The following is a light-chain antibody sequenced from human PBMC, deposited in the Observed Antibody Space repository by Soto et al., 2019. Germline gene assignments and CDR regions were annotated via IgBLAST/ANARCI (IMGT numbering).Light chain of an antibody. Sequence: QSVLTQPRSVSGSPGQSVTISCTGTSSDVGGYDFVSWYQQHPGKAPKLMISDVSKRPSGVPDRFSGSKSGNTASLTISGLQAEDEADYYCCSYAGDLALFGWGTKLTVL. V-gene: IGLV2-11*01. J-gene: IGLJ2*01. CDR3: CSYAGDLAL. CDR2: DVS. CDR1: SSDVGGYDF.